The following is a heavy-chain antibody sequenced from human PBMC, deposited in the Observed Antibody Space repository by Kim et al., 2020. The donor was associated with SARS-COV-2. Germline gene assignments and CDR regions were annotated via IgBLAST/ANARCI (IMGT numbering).Heavy chain of an antibody. CDR3: ARDVGIAAAAGDY. J-gene: IGHJ4*02. CDR2: ISSSSSYI. D-gene: IGHD6-13*01. Sequence: GGSLRLSCAASGFTFSSYSMNWVRQAPGKGLEWVSSISSSSSYIYYADSVKGRFTISRDNAKNSLYLQMNSLRAEDTAVYYCARDVGIAAAAGDYWGQGTLVTVSS. CDR1: GFTFSSYS. V-gene: IGHV3-21*01.